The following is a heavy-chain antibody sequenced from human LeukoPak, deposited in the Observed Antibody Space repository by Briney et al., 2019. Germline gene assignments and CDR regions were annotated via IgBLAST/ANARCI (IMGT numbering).Heavy chain of an antibody. J-gene: IGHJ6*03. CDR3: ARDQGIWTHSSYYYMDV. D-gene: IGHD6-13*01. CDR2: IYHSGST. CDR1: GGSISSSNW. Sequence: SETLSLTCAVSGGSISSSNWWSWVRQPPGKGLERIGEIYHSGSTNYNPSLKSRVTISVDKSKNQFSLKLSSVTAADTAVYYCARDQGIWTHSSYYYMDVWGKGTTVTVSS. V-gene: IGHV4-4*02.